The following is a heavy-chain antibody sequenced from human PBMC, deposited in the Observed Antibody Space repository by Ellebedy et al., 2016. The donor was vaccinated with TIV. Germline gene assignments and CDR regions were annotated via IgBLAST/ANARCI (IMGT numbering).Heavy chain of an antibody. CDR2: ISSSSSTI. Sequence: GESLKISXAASGFTFSSYSMNWVRQAPGKGLEWVSYISSSSSTIYYADSVKGRFTISRDNAKNSLYLQMSSLRAEDTAVYYCARVGDCSTTSCPDYWGQGTLVTVSS. J-gene: IGHJ4*02. CDR3: ARVGDCSTTSCPDY. D-gene: IGHD2-2*01. V-gene: IGHV3-48*04. CDR1: GFTFSSYS.